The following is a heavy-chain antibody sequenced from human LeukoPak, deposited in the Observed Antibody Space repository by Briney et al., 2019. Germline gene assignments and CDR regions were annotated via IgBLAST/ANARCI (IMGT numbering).Heavy chain of an antibody. J-gene: IGHJ5*02. CDR2: IYSGGST. V-gene: IGHV3-66*01. CDR3: ARVVRHRHFYGDYVRWFDP. D-gene: IGHD4-17*01. Sequence: GGSLRLSCAASGFTVSSNYMSWVRQAPGKGLEWVSVIYSGGSTYYADSVKGRFTISRDNSKNTLYLQMNSLRAEDTAVYYCARVVRHRHFYGDYVRWFDPWGQGTLVTVSS. CDR1: GFTVSSNY.